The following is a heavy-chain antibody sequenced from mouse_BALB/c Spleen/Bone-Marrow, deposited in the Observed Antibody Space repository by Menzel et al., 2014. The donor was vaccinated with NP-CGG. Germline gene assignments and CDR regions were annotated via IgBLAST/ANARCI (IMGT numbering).Heavy chain of an antibody. CDR2: IYPENSDS. CDR1: GYSFSTYW. CDR3: TRRGSSAFPY. V-gene: IGHV1-5*01. Sequence: EVQLQESVTVLSRPGASVKMSCKASGYSFSTYWMHWVKQRPGQGLEWIGAIYPENSDSSYNQKFEGKAKLTAVTSASTAYMELISLTHEDSAVYYCTRRGSSAFPYWGQGTLVTVSA. J-gene: IGHJ3*01. D-gene: IGHD1-1*01.